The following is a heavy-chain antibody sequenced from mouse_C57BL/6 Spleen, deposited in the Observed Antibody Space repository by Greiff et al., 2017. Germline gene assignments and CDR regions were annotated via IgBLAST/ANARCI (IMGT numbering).Heavy chain of an antibody. CDR2: INPNNGGT. Sequence: EVQLQQSGPELVKPGASVKMSCKASGYTFTDYNMHWVKQSHGKSLEWIGYINPNNGGTSYNQKFKGKATLTVNKSSSTAYMVLRSLTSEDSSVYYCARRDYGSRYAMDYWGQGTSVTVST. D-gene: IGHD1-1*01. J-gene: IGHJ4*01. CDR3: ARRDYGSRYAMDY. V-gene: IGHV1-22*01. CDR1: GYTFTDYN.